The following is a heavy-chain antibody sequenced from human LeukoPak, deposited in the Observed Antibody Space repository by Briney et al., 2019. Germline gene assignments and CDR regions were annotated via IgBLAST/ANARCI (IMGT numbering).Heavy chain of an antibody. D-gene: IGHD3-10*01. CDR2: IKSKTDGGTT. J-gene: IGHJ4*02. CDR3: TTAASDYYGSGSYFYD. Sequence: GGSLRLSCVASGFTFSNAWMSWVRQAPGKGLDWVGRIKSKTDGGTTDYAAPVKGRFTISRDDSKNTLYLQMNSLKTEDTAVYYCTTAASDYYGSGSYFYDWGQGTLVTVSS. CDR1: GFTFSNAW. V-gene: IGHV3-15*01.